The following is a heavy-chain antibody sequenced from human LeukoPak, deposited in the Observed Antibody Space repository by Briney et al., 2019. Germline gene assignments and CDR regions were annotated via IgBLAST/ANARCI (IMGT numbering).Heavy chain of an antibody. CDR3: ASSRPIAAAGIPFDY. J-gene: IGHJ4*02. CDR2: IIPIFGTA. D-gene: IGHD6-13*01. CDR1: GGTFSSYA. Sequence: SVKVSCKASGGTFSSYAISWVRQAPGQGLEWMGGIIPIFGTANYAQKFQGRVTITADESTSTAYMELSSLRSEDTAVYYCASSRPIAAAGIPFDYWGQGTLVTVSS. V-gene: IGHV1-69*01.